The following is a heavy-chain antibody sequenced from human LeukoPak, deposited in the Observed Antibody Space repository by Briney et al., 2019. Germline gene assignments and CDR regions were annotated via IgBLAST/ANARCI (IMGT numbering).Heavy chain of an antibody. D-gene: IGHD2-2*01. CDR3: AREVGKYQLLNAFDI. V-gene: IGHV1-46*01. CDR1: GGTFSSYA. Sequence: EASVKVSCKASGGTFSSYAISWVRQAPGQGLEWMGIINPSGGSTSYAQKFQGRVTMTRDTSTSTVYMELSSLRSEDTAVYYCAREVGKYQLLNAFDIWGQGTMVTVSS. J-gene: IGHJ3*02. CDR2: INPSGGST.